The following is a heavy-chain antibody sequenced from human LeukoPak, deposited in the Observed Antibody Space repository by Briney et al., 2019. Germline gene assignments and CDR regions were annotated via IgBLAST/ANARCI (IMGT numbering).Heavy chain of an antibody. CDR2: ISAYNGYT. D-gene: IGHD3-3*01. CDR3: ARDGKGRYDFRENDY. V-gene: IGHV1-18*01. J-gene: IGHJ4*02. Sequence: ASVKVSCKASGGTFISSPITWVRQAPGQGLEWMGWISAYNGYTNYAQKFQGRVTMTTDTSTNTAYMGLRSLRSDDTAIYYCARDGKGRYDFRENDYWGQGTLVTVSS. CDR1: GGTFISSP.